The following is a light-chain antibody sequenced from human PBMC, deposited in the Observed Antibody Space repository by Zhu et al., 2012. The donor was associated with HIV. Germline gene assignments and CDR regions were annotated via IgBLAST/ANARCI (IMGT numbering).Light chain of an antibody. CDR2: DAS. CDR3: QQRDNWPPIT. CDR1: ESVSSS. V-gene: IGKV3-11*01. Sequence: EIVLTQSPATLSLSPGERATLSCRASESVSSSLNWYQQKLGQAPRLLIYDASKRAPGIPARFSGSGSETDFTLTISSLEPEDFAVYYCQQRDNWPPITFGQGTRLEI. J-gene: IGKJ5*01.